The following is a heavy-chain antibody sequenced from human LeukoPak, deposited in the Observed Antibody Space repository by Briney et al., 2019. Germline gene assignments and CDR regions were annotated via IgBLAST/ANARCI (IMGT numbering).Heavy chain of an antibody. D-gene: IGHD2-21*02. CDR2: ISYDGSNK. J-gene: IGHJ4*02. CDR3: ARSNRDCGGDCYVFDY. Sequence: GGSLRLSCAASGFTFSSYARHWVRQAPGKGLEWVAVISYDGSNKYYADSVKGRFTISRDNSKNTLYLQMNSLRAEDTAVYYCARSNRDCGGDCYVFDYWGQGTLVTVSS. V-gene: IGHV3-30*04. CDR1: GFTFSSYA.